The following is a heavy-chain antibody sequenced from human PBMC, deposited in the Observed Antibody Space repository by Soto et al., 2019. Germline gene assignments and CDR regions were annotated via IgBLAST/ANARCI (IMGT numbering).Heavy chain of an antibody. Sequence: GGSLRLSCAASGFIFRSYGMHWVRQAPGKGLEWVAAIAYDGADTYYLDSVKGRFTISRDNSRDTLHLQMNSLRVEDTAVYYCAKGGGYCSIGSCRTDYWGQGTLVTVSS. D-gene: IGHD2-15*01. CDR2: IAYDGADT. CDR1: GFIFRSYG. V-gene: IGHV3-30*18. CDR3: AKGGGYCSIGSCRTDY. J-gene: IGHJ4*02.